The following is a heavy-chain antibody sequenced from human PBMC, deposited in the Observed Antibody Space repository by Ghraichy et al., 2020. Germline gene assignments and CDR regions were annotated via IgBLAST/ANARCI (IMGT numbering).Heavy chain of an antibody. CDR3: ARASIRDGMDV. J-gene: IGHJ6*02. Sequence: SETLSLTCALYGGSFSGYYWTWISQPPGKGLEWIGQITHTGGTNYNPSLKSRVTISVDTSKKQFSLKLRSVTAADTAVYFCARASIRDGMDVWGQGTTVTVSS. CDR2: ITHTGGT. CDR1: GGSFSGYY. D-gene: IGHD5-12*01. V-gene: IGHV4-34*01.